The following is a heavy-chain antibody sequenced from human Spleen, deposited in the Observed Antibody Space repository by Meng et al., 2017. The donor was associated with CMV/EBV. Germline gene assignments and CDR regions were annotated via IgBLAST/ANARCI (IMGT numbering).Heavy chain of an antibody. J-gene: IGHJ6*02. CDR1: GFLVSRNY. D-gene: IGHD2-2*01. CDR2: IKSKTDGGTT. CDR3: TTDWGYCSSTSCSHYGMDV. Sequence: GGSLRLSCAVSGFLVSRNYMSWVRQAPGKGLEWVGRIKSKTDGGTTDYAAPVKGRFTISRDDSKNTLYLQMNSLKTEDTAVYYCTTDWGYCSSTSCSHYGMDVWGQGTTVTVSS. V-gene: IGHV3-15*01.